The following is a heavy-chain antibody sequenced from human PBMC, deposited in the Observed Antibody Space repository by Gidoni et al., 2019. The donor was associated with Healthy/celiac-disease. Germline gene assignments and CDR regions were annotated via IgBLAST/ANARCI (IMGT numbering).Heavy chain of an antibody. D-gene: IGHD6-13*01. V-gene: IGHV3-30-3*01. CDR2: ISYDGSNK. CDR3: ARSIKPAAAGIDY. Sequence: QVQLVESGGGVVQPGRSLRLSCAASGFPFSSYAMHWVRQAPGKGLEWVAVISYDGSNKYYADSVKGRFTISRDNSKNTLYLQMNSLRAEDTAVYYCARSIKPAAAGIDYWGQGTLVTVSS. J-gene: IGHJ4*02. CDR1: GFPFSSYA.